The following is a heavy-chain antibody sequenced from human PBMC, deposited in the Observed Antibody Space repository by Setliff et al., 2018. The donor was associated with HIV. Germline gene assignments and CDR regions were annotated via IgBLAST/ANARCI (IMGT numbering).Heavy chain of an antibody. J-gene: IGHJ6*03. CDR2: MNPNSGNT. CDR3: ARARRDSYDRGRRNHYYIDV. Sequence: ASVKVSCKASGYTFSSYDINWVRQATGQGLEWMGWMNPNSGNTGYAQKFQGRVTMTRDTSIGTAYMELNNLKFEDTAVYYCARARRDSYDRGRRNHYYIDVWGKGNPGHRLL. V-gene: IGHV1-8*02. D-gene: IGHD3-22*01. CDR1: GYTFSSYD.